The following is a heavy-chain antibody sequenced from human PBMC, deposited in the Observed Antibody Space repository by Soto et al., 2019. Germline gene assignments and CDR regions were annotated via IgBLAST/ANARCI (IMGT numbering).Heavy chain of an antibody. V-gene: IGHV4-39*02. CDR2: IYYSGST. D-gene: IGHD6-13*01. CDR1: GGSISSSSYY. J-gene: IGHJ4*02. Sequence: QLQLQESGPGLVKTSETLSLTCTVSGGSISSSSYYWGWIRHPPGKGLEWIGSIYYSGSTYYNPSLKSRVTITGDTYKNHFNLKRSSVTAADTAVYYCTRLSGSSRSFDYWGQGTLGTVSS. CDR3: TRLSGSSRSFDY.